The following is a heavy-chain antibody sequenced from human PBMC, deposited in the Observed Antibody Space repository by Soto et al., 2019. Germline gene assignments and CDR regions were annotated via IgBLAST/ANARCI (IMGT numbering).Heavy chain of an antibody. CDR3: AKEMVRGAGYYYYMDV. V-gene: IGHV3-23*01. CDR2: ISGSGGST. D-gene: IGHD3-10*01. CDR1: GFTFSSYA. Sequence: GGSLRLSCAASGFTFSSYAMSWVRQAPGKGLEWVSAISGSGGSTYYADSVKGRFTISRDNSKNTLYLQMNSLRAEDTAVYYCAKEMVRGAGYYYYMDVWGKGTTVTVSS. J-gene: IGHJ6*03.